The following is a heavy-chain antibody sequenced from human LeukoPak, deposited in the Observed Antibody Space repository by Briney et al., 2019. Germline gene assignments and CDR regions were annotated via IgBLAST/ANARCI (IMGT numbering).Heavy chain of an antibody. J-gene: IGHJ4*02. CDR3: ARGDGHVGAAGPYSIDY. Sequence: ASVKVSCKASGYTFTSYGISWVRQAPGQGLEWMGWISAYNGNTNYAQKLQGRVTMTTDTSTSTAYMELRSLRSDDTAVYYCARGDGHVGAAGPYSIDYWGQGTLVTVSS. CDR1: GYTFTSYG. CDR2: ISAYNGNT. D-gene: IGHD6-13*01. V-gene: IGHV1-18*01.